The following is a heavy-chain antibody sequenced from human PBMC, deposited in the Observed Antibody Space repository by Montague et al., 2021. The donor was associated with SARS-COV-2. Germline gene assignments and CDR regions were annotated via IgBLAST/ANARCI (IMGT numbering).Heavy chain of an antibody. CDR1: GFTFNNFA. Sequence: SRRLSWSTSGFTFNNFAMHWVRQAPGKGLEWVAVISYDGSIKYYADSLRGRFTISRDSSKKTLYLQMNILSGEGTAVYYCAKNRDIFWFGEGRDSMDVWGQGTTVIVSS. CDR2: ISYDGSIK. CDR3: AKNRDIFWFGEGRDSMDV. J-gene: IGHJ6*02. V-gene: IGHV3-30*18. D-gene: IGHD3-10*01.